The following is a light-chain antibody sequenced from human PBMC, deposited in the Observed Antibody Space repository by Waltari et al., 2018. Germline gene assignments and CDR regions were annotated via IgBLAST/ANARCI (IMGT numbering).Light chain of an antibody. J-gene: IGKJ4*01. Sequence: DIKMTQSPSSLSASVGDRVTITCRASQTIDNNLNWYQFKAVRAPKLLIYGSSTLQSGVPSRFSGSGSWTDFTLTISRLQFEDFATYYCQQSYTVPLTFGGGTKV. CDR3: QQSYTVPLT. CDR2: GSS. CDR1: QTIDNN. V-gene: IGKV1-39*01.